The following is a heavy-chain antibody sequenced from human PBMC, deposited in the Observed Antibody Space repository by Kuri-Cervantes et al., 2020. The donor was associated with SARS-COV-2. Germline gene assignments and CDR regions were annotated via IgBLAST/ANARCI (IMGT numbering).Heavy chain of an antibody. CDR3: ARDGAARRLYMDV. CDR2: IYSGGSI. Sequence: GGSLRLSCAASGFTVSSNYMSWVRQAPGKGLEWVSVIYSGGSIYYADSVKGRFTISRDNAKNSLYLQMNSLRAEDTAVYYCARDGAARRLYMDVWGKGTTVTVSS. J-gene: IGHJ6*03. V-gene: IGHV3-53*01. CDR1: GFTVSSNY. D-gene: IGHD6-6*01.